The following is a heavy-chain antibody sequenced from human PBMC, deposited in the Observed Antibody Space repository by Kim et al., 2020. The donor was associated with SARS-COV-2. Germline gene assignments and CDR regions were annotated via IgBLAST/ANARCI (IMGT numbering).Heavy chain of an antibody. D-gene: IGHD4-4*01. CDR1: GGSISSYY. J-gene: IGHJ4*02. V-gene: IGHV4-59*13. Sequence: SETLSLTYTVSGGSISSYYWSWIRQPPGKGLEWIGYIYYSGSTNYNPSLKSRVTISVDTSKNQFSLKLSSVTAADTAVYYCARSNGPGDYFDYWGQGTLVTVSS. CDR3: ARSNGPGDYFDY. CDR2: IYYSGST.